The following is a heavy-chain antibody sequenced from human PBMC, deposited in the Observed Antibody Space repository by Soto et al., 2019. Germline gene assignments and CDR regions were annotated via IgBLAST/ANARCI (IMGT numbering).Heavy chain of an antibody. D-gene: IGHD3-10*01. CDR3: ARGKGGRITMVRGVINCWFDP. CDR2: IYHSGST. Sequence: SETLSLTCTVSGGSISSGDYYWGWIRQPPGKGLEWIGDIYHSGSTNYNPSLKSRVTISVDTSKNQFSLKLSSVTAADTAVYYCARGKGGRITMVRGVINCWFDPWGQGTLVTVSS. J-gene: IGHJ5*02. CDR1: GGSISSGDYY. V-gene: IGHV4-30-4*01.